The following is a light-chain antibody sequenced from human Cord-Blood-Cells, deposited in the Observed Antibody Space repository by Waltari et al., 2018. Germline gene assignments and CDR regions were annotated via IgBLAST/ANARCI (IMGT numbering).Light chain of an antibody. J-gene: IGKJ4*01. CDR1: QCISSY. CDR2: AAS. CDR3: QQSYRTPLT. V-gene: IGKV1-39*01. Sequence: DIQMTQSPSSLSASVGDRVTITCPASQCISSYLNWYQQKPGKAPKLLIYAASSLQSGVPSRFSGSGSGTDFTLTISSLQPEDFATYYCQQSYRTPLTGGGGTKVEIK.